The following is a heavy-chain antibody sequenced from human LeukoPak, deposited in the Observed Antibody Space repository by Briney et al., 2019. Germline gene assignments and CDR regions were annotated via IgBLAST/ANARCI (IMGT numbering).Heavy chain of an antibody. CDR2: ISSDKGKK. Sequence: PGGSLRLSCVASGFTFSSYGMNWVRQAPGKGLEWVAIISSDKGKKYYVDSVKGRFTISRDNSKNTLYLEMNSLRDEDTAVYYCPKDSSAACYGDDFDYWGQGTLVTVSS. V-gene: IGHV3-30*18. CDR1: GFTFSSYG. D-gene: IGHD4-17*01. CDR3: PKDSSAACYGDDFDY. J-gene: IGHJ4*02.